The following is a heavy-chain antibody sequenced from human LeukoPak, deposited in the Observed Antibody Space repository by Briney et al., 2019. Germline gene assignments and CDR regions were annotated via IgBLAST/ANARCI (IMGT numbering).Heavy chain of an antibody. CDR1: GFTFSSYG. CDR3: ARGFSRYYDKIN. J-gene: IGHJ4*02. Sequence: GGSLRLSCAASGFTFSSYGMHWVRQAPGKGLEWVAVIWYDGSNKYYADSVKGRFTISRDNSKNTLYLQMNSLRAEDTAVYYCARGFSRYYDKINWGQGTLVTVSS. D-gene: IGHD3-22*01. CDR2: IWYDGSNK. V-gene: IGHV3-33*01.